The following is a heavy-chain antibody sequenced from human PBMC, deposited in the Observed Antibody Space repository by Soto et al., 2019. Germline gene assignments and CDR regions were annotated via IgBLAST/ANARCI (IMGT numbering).Heavy chain of an antibody. V-gene: IGHV3-74*01. Sequence: GGSLRLSCAASGFTFSSYWMHWVRQAPGKGLVWVSRINSDGSSTSYADSVKGRFTISRDNAKNTLYLQMNSLRAEDTAVYYCARPIYYDSSGYAPPGNWFDPWGQGTLVTVSS. D-gene: IGHD3-22*01. CDR2: INSDGSST. J-gene: IGHJ5*02. CDR3: ARPIYYDSSGYAPPGNWFDP. CDR1: GFTFSSYW.